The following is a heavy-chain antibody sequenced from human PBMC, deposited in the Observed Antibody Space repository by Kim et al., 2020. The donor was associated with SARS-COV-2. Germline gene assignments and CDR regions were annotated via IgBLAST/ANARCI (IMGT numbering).Heavy chain of an antibody. CDR2: IYPGDSDT. Sequence: GESLKISCKGSGYSFTSYWIGWVRQMPGKGLEWMGIIYPGDSDTRYSPSFQGQVTISADKSISTAYLQWSSLKASDTAMYYCARHALYYYDSSGYATPFDYWGQGTLVTVSS. CDR1: GYSFTSYW. J-gene: IGHJ4*02. CDR3: ARHALYYYDSSGYATPFDY. D-gene: IGHD3-22*01. V-gene: IGHV5-51*01.